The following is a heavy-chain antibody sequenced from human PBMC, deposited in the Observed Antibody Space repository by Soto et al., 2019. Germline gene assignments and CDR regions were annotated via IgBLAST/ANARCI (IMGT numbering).Heavy chain of an antibody. CDR1: GGTFNGFA. CDR2: IVPLTGST. CDR3: SRDSGQGYYYDRDSFFSIDF. Sequence: QVQLVQSGAEVRKPGSSVKISCKSSGGTFNGFAFSWVRQAPGAGLEWLGGIVPLTGSTTYTQRCRGRVAITADEATATVYMELSRLRSEDTAIYYCSRDSGQGYYYDRDSFFSIDFWGKGNVVSVSS. D-gene: IGHD3-22*01. V-gene: IGHV1-69*01. J-gene: IGHJ4*02.